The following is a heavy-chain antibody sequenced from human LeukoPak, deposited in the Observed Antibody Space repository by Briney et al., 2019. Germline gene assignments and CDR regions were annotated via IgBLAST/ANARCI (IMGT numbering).Heavy chain of an antibody. Sequence: ASVKVSCKASGYPFTTYDINWVRQAPGQGLEWVAWMNPNSGGTVYAQKFQGRVTLARDTSIGTAYMELNSLRSEDTAVYYCARERDYYYYGMDVWGQGTTVTVSS. CDR3: ARERDYYYYGMDV. J-gene: IGHJ6*02. CDR2: MNPNSGGT. V-gene: IGHV1-8*01. CDR1: GYPFTTYD. D-gene: IGHD1-1*01.